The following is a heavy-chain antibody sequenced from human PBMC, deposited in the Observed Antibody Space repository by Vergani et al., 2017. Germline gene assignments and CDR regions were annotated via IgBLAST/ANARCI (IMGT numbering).Heavy chain of an antibody. CDR2: ISWNSGSI. CDR1: GFTFDDYA. D-gene: IGHD1-26*01. Sequence: EVQLLESGGGLVQPGGSLRLSCAASGFTFDDYAMHWVRQAPGKGLEWVSGISWNSGSIGYADSVKGRFTISRDNAKNSLYLQMNSLRAEDTAVCYCARVVLSGSDYIDYWGRGTLVTVSS. V-gene: IGHV3-9*01. CDR3: ARVVLSGSDYIDY. J-gene: IGHJ4*02.